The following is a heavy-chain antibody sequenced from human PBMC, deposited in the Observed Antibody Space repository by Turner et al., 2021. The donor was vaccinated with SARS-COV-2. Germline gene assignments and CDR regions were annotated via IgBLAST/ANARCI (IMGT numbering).Heavy chain of an antibody. CDR3: ARAYVSESYCHFDGMDV. J-gene: IGHJ6*02. CDR1: GHTFTSYG. Sequence: QVQLVQSVPEVKKPGASEKVSCKASGHTFTSYGITWVRQAPGQGLEWMGWISAYNGNTNYAQELQGRVTMTTDTSTSTAYMELRSLRSDDTAVYYCARAYVSESYCHFDGMDVWGQGTTVTVSS. D-gene: IGHD3-10*01. V-gene: IGHV1-18*01. CDR2: ISAYNGNT.